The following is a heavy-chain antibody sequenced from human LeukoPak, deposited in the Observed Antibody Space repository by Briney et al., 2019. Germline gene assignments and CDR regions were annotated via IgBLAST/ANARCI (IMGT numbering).Heavy chain of an antibody. J-gene: IGHJ4*02. CDR2: IYYSGST. Sequence: EASETLSLTCTVSGGSISSYYWSWIRQPPGKGLEWIGYIYYSGSTNYNPSLKSRVTISVDTSKNQFSLKLSSVTAADTAVYYCARLMSVAGYYFDYRGQGTLVTVSS. CDR3: ARLMSVAGYYFDY. D-gene: IGHD6-19*01. V-gene: IGHV4-59*01. CDR1: GGSISSYY.